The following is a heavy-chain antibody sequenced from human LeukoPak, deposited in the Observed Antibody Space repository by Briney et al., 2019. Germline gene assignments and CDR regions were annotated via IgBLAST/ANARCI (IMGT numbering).Heavy chain of an antibody. D-gene: IGHD1-26*01. J-gene: IGHJ5*02. CDR3: ARVVVGATYNWFDP. CDR1: GGSISSYY. Sequence: KPSETLSLTCTVSGGSISSYYWSWIRQPPGKGLEWIGYIYYSGSTNYNPSLKSRVTISVDTSKNQFSLKPSSVTAADTAVYYCARVVVGATYNWFDPWGQGTLVTVSS. CDR2: IYYSGST. V-gene: IGHV4-59*01.